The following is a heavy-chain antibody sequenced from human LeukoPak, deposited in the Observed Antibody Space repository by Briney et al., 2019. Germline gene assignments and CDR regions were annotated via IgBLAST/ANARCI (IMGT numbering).Heavy chain of an antibody. J-gene: IGHJ4*02. V-gene: IGHV4-34*01. CDR3: AREGRGSSGSYHDMRHDY. Sequence: PSETLSLTCAVYGGSFSGYYWSWIRQPPGKGLEWIGEINHSGSTNYNPSLKSRVTISVDTSKNQFSLKLSSVTAADTAVYYCAREGRGSSGSYHDMRHDYWGQGTLVTVSS. D-gene: IGHD1-26*01. CDR2: INHSGST. CDR1: GGSFSGYY.